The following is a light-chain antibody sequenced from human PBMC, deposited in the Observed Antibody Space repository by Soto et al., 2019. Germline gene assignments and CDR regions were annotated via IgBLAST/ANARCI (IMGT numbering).Light chain of an antibody. V-gene: IGKV1-5*03. J-gene: IGKJ1*01. CDR3: QQYNSYWT. Sequence: DIQMTQSPSTLSAYVGDRVTITCRASQSISSWLAWYQQKPGKAPKLLIYKASSLESGVPSRFSGSGSGTEFTLTISSLQPDDFATYYCQQYNSYWTFGQGTKVDI. CDR1: QSISSW. CDR2: KAS.